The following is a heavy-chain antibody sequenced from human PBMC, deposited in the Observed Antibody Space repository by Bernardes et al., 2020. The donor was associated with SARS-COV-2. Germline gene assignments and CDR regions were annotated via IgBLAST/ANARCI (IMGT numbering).Heavy chain of an antibody. Sequence: ASVKVSCKASGYTFTSYGISWVRQAPGQGLEWMGWISAYNGNTNYAQKLQGRVTMTTDTSTSTAYMELRSLRSDDTAVYYCARVVTGKGHGAFDIWGQGTMVTVSS. D-gene: IGHD1-1*01. CDR2: ISAYNGNT. CDR1: GYTFTSYG. J-gene: IGHJ3*02. CDR3: ARVVTGKGHGAFDI. V-gene: IGHV1-18*01.